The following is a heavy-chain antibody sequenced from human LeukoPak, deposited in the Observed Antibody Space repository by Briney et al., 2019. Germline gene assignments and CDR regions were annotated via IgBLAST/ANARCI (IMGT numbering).Heavy chain of an antibody. CDR2: ISGYNGKT. CDR3: AFQGYCSSTSCSTDY. D-gene: IGHD2-2*01. CDR1: GYTFTSYD. Sequence: ASVKVSCKASGYTFTSYDINWVRQAPGQGLEWMGWISGYNGKTNYAQNVQGRVTMTTDTSTSTAYMELRSLRSDDTAVYYCAFQGYCSSTSCSTDYWGQGTLVTVSS. J-gene: IGHJ4*02. V-gene: IGHV1-18*01.